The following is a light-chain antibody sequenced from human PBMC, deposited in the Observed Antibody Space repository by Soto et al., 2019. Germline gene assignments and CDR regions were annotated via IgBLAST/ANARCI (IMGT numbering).Light chain of an antibody. CDR3: GTWDSRLSAVV. Sequence: QSVLTQPPSVSAAPGQKVTISCSGSSSNIGNNYVSWYQQLPGTAPKLLIYDINKRPSGIPDRFPGSRSGTSATLGITGLQTGDEADYYCGTWDSRLSAVVFGGGTKLTVL. J-gene: IGLJ2*01. V-gene: IGLV1-51*01. CDR2: DIN. CDR1: SSNIGNNY.